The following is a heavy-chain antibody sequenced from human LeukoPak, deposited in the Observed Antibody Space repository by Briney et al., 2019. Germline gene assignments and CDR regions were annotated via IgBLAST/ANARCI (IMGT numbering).Heavy chain of an antibody. J-gene: IGHJ5*02. CDR2: ISAYNGNT. Sequence: ASVKVSCKASGYAFTSYGISWVRQAPGQGLEWMGWISAYNGNTNYAQKLQGRVTMTTDTSTSTAYMELRSLRSDDTAVYYCARLRRQHCTNGVCYTGGNWFDPWGRGTLVTVSS. D-gene: IGHD2-8*01. V-gene: IGHV1-18*01. CDR3: ARLRRQHCTNGVCYTGGNWFDP. CDR1: GYAFTSYG.